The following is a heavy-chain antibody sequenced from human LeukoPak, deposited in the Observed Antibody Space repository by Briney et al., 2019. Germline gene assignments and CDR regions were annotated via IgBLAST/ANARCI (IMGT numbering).Heavy chain of an antibody. D-gene: IGHD1-1*01. Sequence: GGSQGLSCAASGFTFSNSAMTWVRQAPGKGLEWVSRISTNSRTTYYADSLKGRFTISRDNSKNTLYLQMNSLRAGDTAVYYCAKGDWNDDWGQGTLVT. J-gene: IGHJ4*02. CDR3: AKGDWNDD. V-gene: IGHV3-23*01. CDR1: GFTFSNSA. CDR2: ISTNSRTT.